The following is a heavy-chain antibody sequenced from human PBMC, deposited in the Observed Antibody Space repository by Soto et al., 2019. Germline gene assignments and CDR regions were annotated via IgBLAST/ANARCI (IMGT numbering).Heavy chain of an antibody. J-gene: IGHJ6*02. V-gene: IGHV1-2*04. Sequence: ASVKVSCKASGYTFTGYYMHWVRQAPGQGLEWMGWINPNSGGTNYAQKFQGWVTMTRDTSISTAYMELSRLRSDDTAVYYCAREGGAIAVAGTFYYYYGMDVWGQGTTVTVSS. CDR1: GYTFTGYY. CDR2: INPNSGGT. CDR3: AREGGAIAVAGTFYYYYGMDV. D-gene: IGHD6-19*01.